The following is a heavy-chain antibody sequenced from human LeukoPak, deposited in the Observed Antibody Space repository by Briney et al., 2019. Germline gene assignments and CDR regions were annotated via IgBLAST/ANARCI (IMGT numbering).Heavy chain of an antibody. J-gene: IGHJ4*02. D-gene: IGHD3-10*01. CDR1: GGSISSYY. CDR2: IYTSGST. V-gene: IGHV4-4*07. Sequence: SEILSLTCTVSGGSISSYYWSWIRQPAGKGLEWIGRIYTSGSTNYNPSLKSRVTMSVDTSKNQFSLKLSSVTAADTAVYYCAREPYYYGSGMAGHDYWGQGTLVTVSS. CDR3: AREPYYYGSGMAGHDY.